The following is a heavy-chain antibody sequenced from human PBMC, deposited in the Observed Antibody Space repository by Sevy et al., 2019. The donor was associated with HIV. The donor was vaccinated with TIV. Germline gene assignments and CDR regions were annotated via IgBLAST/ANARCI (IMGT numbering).Heavy chain of an antibody. V-gene: IGHV3-73*01. CDR3: ARHEYPQYYYYYAMDF. Sequence: GGSLRLSCAASGFTFSGYAMHWVRQAPGKGLEWVGRIRSKAYSYATAYAASVRGRFSISRDDSKKTAYLQMNSLKTEDTALYYCARHEYPQYYYYYAMDFWGQGTTVTVSS. CDR2: IRSKAYSYAT. D-gene: IGHD2-2*01. J-gene: IGHJ6*02. CDR1: GFTFSGYA.